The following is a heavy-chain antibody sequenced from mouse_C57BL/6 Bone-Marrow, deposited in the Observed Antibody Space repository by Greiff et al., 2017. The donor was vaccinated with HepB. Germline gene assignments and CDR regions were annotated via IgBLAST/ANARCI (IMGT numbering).Heavy chain of an antibody. D-gene: IGHD2-4*01. CDR2: IYPGGGYT. V-gene: IGHV1-63*01. CDR1: GYTFTNYW. Sequence: VVRPGTSVKMSCKASGYTFTNYWIGWAKQRPGHGLEWIGDIYPGGGYTNYNEKFKGKATLTADKSSSTAYMQFSSLTSEDSAIYYCARGGYDYDWAMDYWGQGTSVTVSS. CDR3: ARGGYDYDWAMDY. J-gene: IGHJ4*01.